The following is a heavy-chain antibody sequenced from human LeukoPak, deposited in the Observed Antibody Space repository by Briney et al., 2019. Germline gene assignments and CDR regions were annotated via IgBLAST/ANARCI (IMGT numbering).Heavy chain of an antibody. J-gene: IGHJ3*02. Sequence: GGSLRLSCAASGFTFSSYWMSWVRQAPGKGLEWVANIKQDGSEKYYVDSVKGRFTISRDNAKNSLYLQMNSLRAEDTAVYYCARHSSGWWDAFDIWGQGTMVTVSS. CDR3: ARHSSGWWDAFDI. V-gene: IGHV3-7*05. CDR2: IKQDGSEK. D-gene: IGHD6-19*01. CDR1: GFTFSSYW.